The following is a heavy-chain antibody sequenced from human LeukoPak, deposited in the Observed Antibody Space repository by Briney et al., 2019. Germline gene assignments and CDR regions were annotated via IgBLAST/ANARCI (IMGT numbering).Heavy chain of an antibody. J-gene: IGHJ6*02. CDR3: ARSTIVVIPAANYYYYALDV. Sequence: SGTLSLTCAVSGGSISSNDWWTLVRQSPGKGLDWIGEIYHSGSTNYNPSLKSRFTISVDESKNQFSLKVNSVAAADTAVYYCARSTIVVIPAANYYYYALDVWGQGTTVTVSS. V-gene: IGHV4-4*02. D-gene: IGHD2-2*01. CDR2: IYHSGST. CDR1: GGSISSNDW.